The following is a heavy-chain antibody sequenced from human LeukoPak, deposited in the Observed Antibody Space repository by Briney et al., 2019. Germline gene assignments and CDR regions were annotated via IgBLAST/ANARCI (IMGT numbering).Heavy chain of an antibody. J-gene: IGHJ4*02. CDR2: IKSKTDGGTT. V-gene: IGHV3-15*07. D-gene: IGHD5-18*01. Sequence: GGSLRLSCAAPGFTFSNAWMNWVRQAPGKGLEWVGRIKSKTDGGTTDYAAPVKGRFTISRDDSKNTLYLQMNSLKTEDTAVYCCTTDPTAMDLFDYWGQGTPVTVSS. CDR3: TTDPTAMDLFDY. CDR1: GFTFSNAW.